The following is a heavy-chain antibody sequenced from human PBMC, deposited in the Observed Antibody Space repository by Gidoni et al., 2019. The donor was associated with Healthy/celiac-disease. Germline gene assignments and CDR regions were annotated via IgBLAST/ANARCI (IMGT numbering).Heavy chain of an antibody. Sequence: EVQLLESGGGLVQPGGSLRLSCAASGFTFSSYDMNWVRQAPGKGLEWVSAISGRGANPHYADSVKGRFTISRDNSKNTLYLQMNILRAEDTAVYYCAKTLSSGWFSHYYYGMDVWGQGTTVTVSS. CDR2: ISGRGANP. V-gene: IGHV3-23*01. D-gene: IGHD6-19*01. J-gene: IGHJ6*02. CDR1: GFTFSSYD. CDR3: AKTLSSGWFSHYYYGMDV.